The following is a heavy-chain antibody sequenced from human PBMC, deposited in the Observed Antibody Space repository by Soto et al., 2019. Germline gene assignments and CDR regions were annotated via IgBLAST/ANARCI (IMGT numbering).Heavy chain of an antibody. CDR1: GGTFSSSS. J-gene: IGHJ6*02. V-gene: IGHV1-69*13. CDR3: ARGDKYSSSSAYNYYGMDV. CDR2: IIPIFGTA. Sequence: GASVKVSWKASGGTFSSSSISWVRQAPGEGLEWMGGIIPIFGTANYAQKFQGRVTITADESTSTAYMELSSLRSEDTAVYYCARGDKYSSSSAYNYYGMDVWGQGTTVTVS. D-gene: IGHD6-6*01.